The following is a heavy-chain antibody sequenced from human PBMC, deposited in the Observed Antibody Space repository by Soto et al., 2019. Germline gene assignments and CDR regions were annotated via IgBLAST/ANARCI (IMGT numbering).Heavy chain of an antibody. J-gene: IGHJ2*01. D-gene: IGHD2-8*01. Sequence: SETLSLTCTVSGGSISSAAYYWSWIRQHPGKGLEWIGYVSHSGSTYYNPSLKSRVIISVDTSKNQFSLRLSSVTAADTAVYYCAREIMPLTNDWYFDLWGRGTLVTVS. CDR1: GGSISSAAYY. V-gene: IGHV4-31*03. CDR2: VSHSGST. CDR3: AREIMPLTNDWYFDL.